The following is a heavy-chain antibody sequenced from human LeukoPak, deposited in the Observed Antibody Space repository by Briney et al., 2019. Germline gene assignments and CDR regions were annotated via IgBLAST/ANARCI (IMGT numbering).Heavy chain of an antibody. V-gene: IGHV3-30*02. Sequence: PGGSLRLSCAASGFTFSSYGMHWVRQAPGKGLEWVAFIRYDGSNKYYADSVKGRFTISRDNSKNTLYLQMNSVRAEDTAVYYCAKAQTVAGLFSFDYWGQGTLVTASS. D-gene: IGHD6-19*01. CDR2: IRYDGSNK. CDR1: GFTFSSYG. CDR3: AKAQTVAGLFSFDY. J-gene: IGHJ4*02.